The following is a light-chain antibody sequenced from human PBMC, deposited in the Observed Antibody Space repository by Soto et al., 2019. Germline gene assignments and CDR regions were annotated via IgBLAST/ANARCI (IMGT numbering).Light chain of an antibody. CDR1: QSVSSRY. J-gene: IGKJ2*01. CDR3: QQYGDSPYT. Sequence: EFVVTQSPGTLSLSLGERATLSCRTSQSVSSRYLAWYPQQPGQAPTLLIYDASSRAGGIPDRFIGSGSGTDFTLTLSRLEPEDFAVYYCQQYGDSPYTFGQGTKLEIK. CDR2: DAS. V-gene: IGKV3-20*01.